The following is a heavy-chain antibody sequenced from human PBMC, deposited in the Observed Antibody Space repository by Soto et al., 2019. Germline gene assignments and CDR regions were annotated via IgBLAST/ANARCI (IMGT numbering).Heavy chain of an antibody. CDR3: ARDGGVYCSSTSCYFGFGHVGYYFDY. V-gene: IGHV1-69*13. Sequence: SVKVSCKASGGTFSSYAISWVRQAPGQGLEWMGGIIPIFGTANYAQKFQGRVTITADESTSTAYMELSSLRSEDTAVYYCARDGGVYCSSTSCYFGFGHVGYYFDYWGQGTLVTVSS. J-gene: IGHJ4*02. D-gene: IGHD2-2*01. CDR1: GGTFSSYA. CDR2: IIPIFGTA.